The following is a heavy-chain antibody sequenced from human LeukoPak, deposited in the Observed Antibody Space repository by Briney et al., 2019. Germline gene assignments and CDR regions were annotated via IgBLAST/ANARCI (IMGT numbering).Heavy chain of an antibody. J-gene: IGHJ4*02. Sequence: SETLSLTCTVSGGSISSSSYYWGWIRQPPGKGLEWIGSIYYSGSTYYNPSLKSRVTISVDTSKNQFSLKLSSVTAADTAVYYCASFAPPGYSYGYIYDYWGQGTLVTVSS. CDR3: ASFAPPGYSYGYIYDY. CDR2: IYYSGST. D-gene: IGHD5-18*01. CDR1: GGSISSSSYY. V-gene: IGHV4-39*01.